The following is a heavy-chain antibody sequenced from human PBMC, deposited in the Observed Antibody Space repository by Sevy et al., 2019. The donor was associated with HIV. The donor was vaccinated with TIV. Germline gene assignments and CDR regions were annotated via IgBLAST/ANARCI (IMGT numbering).Heavy chain of an antibody. CDR1: GDSISSSNW. V-gene: IGHV4-4*02. Sequence: SETLSLTCAVSGDSISSSNWRSWVRQPPGKGLEWIGEISHSGSTNYNPSLKSRVTISVDKSKNQFSLKLSSVTAADTAVYYCASRGDYGDYGYYFDYWGQGTLVTVSS. CDR2: ISHSGST. J-gene: IGHJ4*02. CDR3: ASRGDYGDYGYYFDY. D-gene: IGHD4-17*01.